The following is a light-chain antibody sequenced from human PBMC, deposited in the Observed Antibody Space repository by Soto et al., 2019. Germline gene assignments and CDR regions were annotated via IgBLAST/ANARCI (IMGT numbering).Light chain of an antibody. J-gene: IGLJ3*02. CDR3: LLYFGGVQLV. CDR2: STT. V-gene: IGLV7-43*01. CDR1: TGAVTSSNY. Sequence: QAVVTQEPSLTVSPGGTVTLTCASSTGAVTSSNYPNWFQQKPGQAPRALIYSTTNTHSWTPARFSGSLLGGNAALTLSGVQPEDEADSYCLLYFGGVQLVFGGGTQLTVL.